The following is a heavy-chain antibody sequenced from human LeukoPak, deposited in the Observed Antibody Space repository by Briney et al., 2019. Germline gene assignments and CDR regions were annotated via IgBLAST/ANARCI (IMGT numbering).Heavy chain of an antibody. V-gene: IGHV3-9*01. D-gene: IGHD1-1*01. J-gene: IGHJ4*02. CDR2: ISWNSGSI. Sequence: GGSLRLSCAASGFTFDDYAMHWVRQAPGKGLEWVSGISWNSGSIGYADSVKGRFTISRDNAKNSLYLQMNSLRAEDTALYYCAKDVGTTLDYWGQGTLVTVS. CDR1: GFTFDDYA. CDR3: AKDVGTTLDY.